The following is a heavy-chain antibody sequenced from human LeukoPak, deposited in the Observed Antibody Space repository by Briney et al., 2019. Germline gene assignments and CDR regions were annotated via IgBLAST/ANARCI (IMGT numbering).Heavy chain of an antibody. CDR2: INAYNGDT. CDR1: GYTFINYA. V-gene: IGHV1-3*01. CDR3: ARGSSSDWPLEY. J-gene: IGHJ4*02. D-gene: IGHD6-19*01. Sequence: ASVKVSCTASGYTFINYAIHWVRQAPGQRLEWMGWINAYNGDTEYSLKLQGRVTITKDTSASTAYMDLSTLRSEDTAVYYCARGSSSDWPLEYWGRGILVTVSS.